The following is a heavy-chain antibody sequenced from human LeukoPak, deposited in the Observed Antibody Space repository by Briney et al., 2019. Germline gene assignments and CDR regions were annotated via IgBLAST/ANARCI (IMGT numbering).Heavy chain of an antibody. D-gene: IGHD4-23*01. CDR1: GGSISSGGYS. Sequence: ASQTLSLTCAVSGGSISSGGYSWSWIRRPPGKGLEWIGYIYHSGSTYYNPSLKSRVTISVDRSKNQFSLKLSSVTAADTAVYYCARGQSDDCGGIPSLRYFDYWGQGTLVTVSS. CDR2: IYHSGST. CDR3: ARGQSDDCGGIPSLRYFDY. V-gene: IGHV4-30-2*01. J-gene: IGHJ4*02.